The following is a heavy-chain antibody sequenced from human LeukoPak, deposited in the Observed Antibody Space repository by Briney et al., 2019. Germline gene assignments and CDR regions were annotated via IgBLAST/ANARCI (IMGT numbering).Heavy chain of an antibody. V-gene: IGHV4-39*01. CDR3: ARTAGVAVAGSRQYFDY. CDR2: FYYSGNT. J-gene: IGHJ4*02. CDR1: GGSISSSSYY. D-gene: IGHD6-19*01. Sequence: SETLSLTCSVSGGSISSSSYYWGWIRQPPGKGLEWIGSFYYSGNTYYNPSLKSRVTISVDTSKNEFSLKLRSVAAADTAVYYCARTAGVAVAGSRQYFDYWGQGTLVTVSS.